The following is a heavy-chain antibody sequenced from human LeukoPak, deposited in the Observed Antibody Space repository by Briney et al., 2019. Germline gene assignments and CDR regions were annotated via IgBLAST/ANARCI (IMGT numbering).Heavy chain of an antibody. J-gene: IGHJ3*02. CDR2: INWNGGST. CDR1: GFTSDDYG. Sequence: PGGPLRLSCAASGFTSDDYGMSWVRQAPGKGLEWVSGINWNGGSTGYADSVKGRFTISRDNAKNSPYLQMNSLRAEDTAVYYCARDVSDAFDIWGQGTMVTVSS. V-gene: IGHV3-20*04. CDR3: ARDVSDAFDI.